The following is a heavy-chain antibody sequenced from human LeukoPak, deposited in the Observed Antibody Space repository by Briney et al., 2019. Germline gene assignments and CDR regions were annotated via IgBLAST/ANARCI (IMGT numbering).Heavy chain of an antibody. V-gene: IGHV4-38-2*02. D-gene: IGHD3-22*01. CDR3: ARGADYYYDSSGYFVLGYYFDY. Sequence: SETLSLTCTVSGGSISSYYWSWIRQPPGKGLEWIGSIYHSGSTYYNPSLKSRVTISVDTSKNQFSLKLSSVTAADTAVYYCARGADYYYDSSGYFVLGYYFDYWGQGTLVTVSS. J-gene: IGHJ4*02. CDR1: GGSISSYY. CDR2: IYHSGST.